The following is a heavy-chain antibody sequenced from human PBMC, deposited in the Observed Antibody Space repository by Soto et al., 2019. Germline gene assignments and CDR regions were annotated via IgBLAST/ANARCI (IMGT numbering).Heavy chain of an antibody. D-gene: IGHD2-15*01. J-gene: IGHJ6*02. V-gene: IGHV1-69*13. CDR1: GGTFSSYA. Sequence: SVKVSCKASGGTFSSYAISWVRQAPGQGLEWMGGIIPIFGTANYAQKFQGRVTITADESTSTAYMELSSLRSEDTAVYYCARSCSGGSCYYYYYYGMDVWGQGTTVTVSS. CDR3: ARSCSGGSCYYYYYYGMDV. CDR2: IIPIFGTA.